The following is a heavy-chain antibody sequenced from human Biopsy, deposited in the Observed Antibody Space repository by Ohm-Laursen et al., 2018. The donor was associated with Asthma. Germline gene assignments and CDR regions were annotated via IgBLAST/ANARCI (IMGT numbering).Heavy chain of an antibody. CDR1: GGSMTPTSHY. J-gene: IGHJ6*02. CDR3: ARRITIFGVVQKDHGMDA. V-gene: IGHV4-39*01. D-gene: IGHD3-3*01. CDR2: ISYAGKT. Sequence: DTLSLTCTVSGGSMTPTSHYWDWIRQPPGKGLEWIGYISYAGKTSYNPSLKNRVTISRDTSKNQFSLRLTSVTAADTAVYFCARRITIFGVVQKDHGMDAWGQGTTVIVSS.